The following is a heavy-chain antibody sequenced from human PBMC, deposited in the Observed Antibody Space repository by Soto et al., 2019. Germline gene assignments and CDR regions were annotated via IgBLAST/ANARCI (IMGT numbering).Heavy chain of an antibody. CDR1: GGSISSSSYY. D-gene: IGHD2-15*01. CDR3: ARRDWVGAAGDYYYGMDV. CDR2: IYYSGRT. V-gene: IGHV4-39*01. J-gene: IGHJ6*02. Sequence: PSETLSLTCTVSGGSISSSSYYWGWIRQPPGMRLEWIGNIYYSGRTYYNPSLRSRVTISVDTSKNQFSLKLSSVTAADTAVYYCARRDWVGAAGDYYYGMDVWGQGTTVTVSS.